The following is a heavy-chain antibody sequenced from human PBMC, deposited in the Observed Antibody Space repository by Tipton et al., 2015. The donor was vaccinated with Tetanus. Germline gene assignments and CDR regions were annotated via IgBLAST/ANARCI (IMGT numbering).Heavy chain of an antibody. CDR3: AKDHLAPGLYFDS. Sequence: SLRLSCAASGFTLRSYSMSWVRQAPGKGPEWISYISTTSNTIYYADSAKGRFTISRDNAKNSLYLQMNSLRREDTAVYYCAKDHLAPGLYFDSWGQGTLVTVSS. J-gene: IGHJ4*02. CDR2: ISTTSNTI. V-gene: IGHV3-48*01. CDR1: GFTLRSYS. D-gene: IGHD3-10*01.